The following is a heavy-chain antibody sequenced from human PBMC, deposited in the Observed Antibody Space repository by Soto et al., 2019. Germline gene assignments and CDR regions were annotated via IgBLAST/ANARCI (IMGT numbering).Heavy chain of an antibody. Sequence: SETLSLTCTVSGFSISSGYYWVWIRQPPGKGLEWIGSISHTGSTYYNPSLKSRVTISVDTSKNQFSLRLRSVTAADTAVYYCARDCSSTNCYIPDYWGQGALVTVSS. CDR3: ARDCSSTNCYIPDY. CDR1: GFSISSGYY. D-gene: IGHD2-2*02. J-gene: IGHJ4*02. V-gene: IGHV4-38-2*02. CDR2: ISHTGST.